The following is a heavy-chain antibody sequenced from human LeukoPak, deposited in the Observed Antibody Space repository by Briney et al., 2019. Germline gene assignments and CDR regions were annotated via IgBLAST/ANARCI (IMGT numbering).Heavy chain of an antibody. CDR2: ISSSSSYI. J-gene: IGHJ4*02. CDR3: ASRRMVRGVIQADY. CDR1: GFTFSSYA. V-gene: IGHV3-21*01. Sequence: PGGSLRLSCAASGFTFSSYAMSWVRQAPGKGLEWVSSISSSSSYIYYADSVKGRFTISRDNAKNSLYLQMNSLRAEDTAVYYCASRRMVRGVIQADYWGQGTLVTVSS. D-gene: IGHD3-10*01.